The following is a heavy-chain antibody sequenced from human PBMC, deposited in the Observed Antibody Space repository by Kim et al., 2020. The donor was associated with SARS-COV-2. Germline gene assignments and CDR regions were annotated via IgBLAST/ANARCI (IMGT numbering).Heavy chain of an antibody. CDR3: ARDHWYSSSWYHNWFDP. V-gene: IGHV4-61*02. Sequence: SETLSLTCTVSGGSISSGSYYWSWIRQPAGKGLEWIGRIYTSGSTNYNPSLKSRVTISVDTSKNQFSLKLSSVTAADTAVYYCARDHWYSSSWYHNWFDPWGQGTLVTVSS. J-gene: IGHJ5*02. CDR2: IYTSGST. CDR1: GGSISSGSYY. D-gene: IGHD6-13*01.